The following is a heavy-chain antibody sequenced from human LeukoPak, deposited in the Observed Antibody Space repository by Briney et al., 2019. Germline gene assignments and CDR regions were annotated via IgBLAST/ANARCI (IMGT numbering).Heavy chain of an antibody. CDR2: ISGSGGST. CDR3: AGGGGVGAKY. CDR1: GFTFSSYG. Sequence: GGTLRLSCAASGFTFSSYGMSWVRQAPGKGLEWVSAISGSGGSTYYADSVKGRFTMSRDNSKSTVFLEMDSLRDEDTAVYYCAGGGGVGAKYWGQGTLITVSS. J-gene: IGHJ4*02. D-gene: IGHD1-26*01. V-gene: IGHV3-23*01.